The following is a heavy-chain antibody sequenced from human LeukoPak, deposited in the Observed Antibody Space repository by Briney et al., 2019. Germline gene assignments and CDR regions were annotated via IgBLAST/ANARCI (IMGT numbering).Heavy chain of an antibody. CDR3: TRDRSRAEDD. Sequence: PGGSLRLSCAASGFTLSGHWKSCVPAAPGEGLEWVANINQGGSDKYYVDSVKGRFTISRDNANNLLYLQMNSLRGEDTAVYYCTRDRSRAEDDWGQGTLVTVSS. CDR2: INQGGSDK. CDR1: GFTLSGHW. D-gene: IGHD1-14*01. J-gene: IGHJ4*02. V-gene: IGHV3-7*01.